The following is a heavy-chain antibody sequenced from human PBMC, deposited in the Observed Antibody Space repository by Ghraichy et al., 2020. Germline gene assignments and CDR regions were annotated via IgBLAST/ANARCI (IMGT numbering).Heavy chain of an antibody. J-gene: IGHJ4*02. D-gene: IGHD3-22*01. V-gene: IGHV3-7*01. CDR1: EFPSSNHW. Sequence: GESLRLSCAASEFPSSNHWMSWVRQAPGKGLGWVTIINRGGSDKYYVDSVKGRFTISTDNAQNSLHLQMTSLRAEDTAVYYCARGRGFLLDIWGQGTLVTVSS. CDR3: ARGRGFLLDI. CDR2: INRGGSDK.